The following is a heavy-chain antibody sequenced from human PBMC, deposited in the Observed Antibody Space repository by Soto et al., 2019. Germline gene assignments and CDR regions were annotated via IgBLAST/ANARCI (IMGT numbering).Heavy chain of an antibody. V-gene: IGHV4-30-4*02. CDR2: IYYSGDT. D-gene: IGHD3-10*01. Sequence: SETLSLTCTVSGDYIISGDYYWSWIRPTPGKGLEWIGYIYYSGDTNYNPSLKSRVIISVDTSKNQFSLKLSSVTAADTAVYYCARVWGGAFDFWGQGTMVTVSS. J-gene: IGHJ3*01. CDR3: ARVWGGAFDF. CDR1: GDYIISGDYY.